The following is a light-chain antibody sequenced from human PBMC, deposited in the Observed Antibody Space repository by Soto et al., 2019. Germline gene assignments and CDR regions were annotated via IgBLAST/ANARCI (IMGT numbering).Light chain of an antibody. Sequence: DIQMTQSPSSLSASVGDRVTMTCRASQGFSNYLAWYQQKPGKVPKLLISAASTLQSGVPSRFSGSGSGTDFTLTISGLQPEDVATYYCQKYDIAPFTFGPGTKVDSK. V-gene: IGKV1-27*01. J-gene: IGKJ3*01. CDR1: QGFSNY. CDR2: AAS. CDR3: QKYDIAPFT.